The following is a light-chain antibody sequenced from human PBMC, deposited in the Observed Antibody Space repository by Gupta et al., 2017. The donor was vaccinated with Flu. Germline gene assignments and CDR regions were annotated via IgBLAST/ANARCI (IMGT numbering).Light chain of an antibody. J-gene: IGKJ4*01. CDR3: QQDDNPLTT. Sequence: DIQMTQSPSSLSASVGDRVTITCQASQDISNYLNWYQQKPGKAPKLLIYDASNLETGVPSRFSGSGSGTDFTFTTSSLQPEDIATYYCQQDDNPLTTFGGGTKVEIK. CDR1: QDISNY. V-gene: IGKV1-33*01. CDR2: DAS.